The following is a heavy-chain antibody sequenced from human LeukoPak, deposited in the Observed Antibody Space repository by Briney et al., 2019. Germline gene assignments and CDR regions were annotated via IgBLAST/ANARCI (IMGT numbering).Heavy chain of an antibody. V-gene: IGHV3-53*01. CDR2: VYSGGST. D-gene: IGHD6-6*01. J-gene: IGHJ6*03. CDR3: ARVSIAARPPPAYYMDV. Sequence: GGSLRLSCAASGFIVSSNYLHWVRQAPGKGLEWVSVVYSGGSTYYADSVKGRFTVSGDNAKNSLYLQMNSLRAEDTAVYYCARVSIAARPPPAYYMDVWGKGTTVTVSS. CDR1: GFIVSSNY.